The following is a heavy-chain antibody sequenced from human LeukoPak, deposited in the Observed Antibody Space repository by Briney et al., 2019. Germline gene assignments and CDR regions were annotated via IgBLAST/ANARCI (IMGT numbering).Heavy chain of an antibody. CDR3: ARGAGNAHFDY. D-gene: IGHD4-23*01. J-gene: IGHJ4*02. Sequence: GRSLRLSCAASGFTFSSYAMHWVRQAPGKGLEWVAVISCDGSNKYYADSVKGRFTISRDNSKNTLYLQMNSLRAEDTAVYYCARGAGNAHFDYWGQGTLVTVSS. V-gene: IGHV3-30*04. CDR1: GFTFSSYA. CDR2: ISCDGSNK.